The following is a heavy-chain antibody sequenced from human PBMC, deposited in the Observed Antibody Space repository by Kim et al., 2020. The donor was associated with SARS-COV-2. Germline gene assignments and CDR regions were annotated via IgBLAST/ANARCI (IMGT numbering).Heavy chain of an antibody. D-gene: IGHD2-2*01. CDR1: GGTFSSYA. CDR2: IIPIFGTA. CDR3: ARNFYCSSTSCYEYFQH. Sequence: SVKVSCKASGGTFSSYAISWVRQAPGQGLEWMGGIIPIFGTANYAQKFQGRVTITADESTSTAYMELSSLRSEDTAVYYCARNFYCSSTSCYEYFQHWGQGTLVTVSS. J-gene: IGHJ1*01. V-gene: IGHV1-69*13.